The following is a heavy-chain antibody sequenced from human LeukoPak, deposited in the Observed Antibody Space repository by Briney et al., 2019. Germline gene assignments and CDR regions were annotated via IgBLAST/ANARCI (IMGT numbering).Heavy chain of an antibody. V-gene: IGHV3-66*02. CDR3: ARGVYDFWSGYRGNFDY. D-gene: IGHD3-3*01. Sequence: PGGSLRLSCAASGFTVSSNYMSWVRQAPGKGLEWVSVIYSGGSTYYADSVKGRFTISRDNSKNTLYLQMNSLRAEDTAVYYCARGVYDFWSGYRGNFDYWGQGTLVTVSS. J-gene: IGHJ4*02. CDR1: GFTVSSNY. CDR2: IYSGGST.